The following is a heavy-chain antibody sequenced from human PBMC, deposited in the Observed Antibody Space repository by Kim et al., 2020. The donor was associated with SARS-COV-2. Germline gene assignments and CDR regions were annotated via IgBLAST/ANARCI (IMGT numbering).Heavy chain of an antibody. V-gene: IGHV1-18*01. Sequence: ASVKVSCKASGYSFSNYGLVWARQAPGQGLEWTGWISSNSGHTKYAQNVQGRVTLTTDTSTNTGYMELSSLRSDDTAVYYCAPYYDSNSYRGQWDWGQGTPVTVSS. J-gene: IGHJ4*01. CDR2: ISSNSGHT. CDR3: APYYDSNSYRGQWD. CDR1: GYSFSNYG. D-gene: IGHD3-22*01.